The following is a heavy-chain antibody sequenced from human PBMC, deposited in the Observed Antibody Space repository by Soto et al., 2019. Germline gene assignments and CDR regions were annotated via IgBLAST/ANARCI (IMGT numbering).Heavy chain of an antibody. Sequence: PSETLSLTCTASGGSISSSSYYWGWIRQPPGKGLEWIGSIYYSGNTYYNPSLKSRVTISVDTSKNQFSLKLSSVTAADTAVYYCARRARPMGCSGGSCYDPSFDYWGQGTLVTVSS. D-gene: IGHD2-15*01. J-gene: IGHJ4*02. CDR2: IYYSGNT. CDR3: ARRARPMGCSGGSCYDPSFDY. CDR1: GGSISSSSYY. V-gene: IGHV4-39*01.